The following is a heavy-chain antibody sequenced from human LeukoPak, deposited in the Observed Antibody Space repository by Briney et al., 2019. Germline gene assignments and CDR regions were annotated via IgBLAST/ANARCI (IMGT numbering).Heavy chain of an antibody. D-gene: IGHD3-3*01. CDR3: ARVADYTHNWFDP. J-gene: IGHJ5*02. CDR1: GGTFSSNA. CDR2: IIPIFGIA. V-gene: IGHV1-69*04. Sequence: SVKVSCKASGGTFSSNAISWVRQAPGQGLEWMGRIIPIFGIANYAQKFQGRVTITADKSTSTAYMELSSLRSEDTAVYYCARVADYTHNWFDPWGQGTLVTVSS.